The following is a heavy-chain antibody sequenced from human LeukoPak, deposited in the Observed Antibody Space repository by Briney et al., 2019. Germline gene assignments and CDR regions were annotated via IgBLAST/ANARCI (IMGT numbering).Heavy chain of an antibody. CDR2: IYSSGST. V-gene: IGHV4-4*07. CDR3: ARDGAIAAAPLGY. CDR1: GDSISIYY. J-gene: IGHJ4*02. D-gene: IGHD6-13*01. Sequence: SETLSLTCTVSGDSISIYYWSWIRQSADRGLEWIGRIYSSGSTNYRFSLENRVTMSLDTSKNQISLKLSSVTAADTAVYYCARDGAIAAAPLGYWGQGTLVTVSS.